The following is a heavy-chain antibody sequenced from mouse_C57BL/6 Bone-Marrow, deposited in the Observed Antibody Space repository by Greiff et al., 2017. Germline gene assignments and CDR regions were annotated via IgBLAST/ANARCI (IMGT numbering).Heavy chain of an antibody. CDR1: GYTFTSYD. V-gene: IGHV1-85*01. CDR2: IYPRDVST. Sequence: VQLQQSGPELVKPGASVKLSCKASGYTFTSYDINWVKQRPGQGLEWIGWIYPRDVSTKYNEKFKGKATLTVDTSSSTAYMELLSLTSEDSAVYFCARLECDGSSGDRYVDVWGTGTTVTVSS. CDR3: ARLECDGSSGDRYVDV. D-gene: IGHD1-1*01. J-gene: IGHJ1*03.